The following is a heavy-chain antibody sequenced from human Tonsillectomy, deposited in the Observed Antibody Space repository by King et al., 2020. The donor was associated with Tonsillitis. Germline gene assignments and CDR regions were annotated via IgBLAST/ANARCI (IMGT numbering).Heavy chain of an antibody. CDR1: GGPISSGGYY. V-gene: IGHV4-31*03. CDR3: ARDRTNSGYDLGFDY. Sequence: QLQESGPGLVKPSQTLSLTCTVSGGPISSGGYYWSWIRQHPGKGLEWIGYIYYSGSTYYNPSLKSRVTISVDTSKKQFSLKLSSVTAADTAVYYCARDRTNSGYDLGFDYWGQGTLVTVSS. CDR2: IYYSGST. J-gene: IGHJ4*02. D-gene: IGHD5-12*01.